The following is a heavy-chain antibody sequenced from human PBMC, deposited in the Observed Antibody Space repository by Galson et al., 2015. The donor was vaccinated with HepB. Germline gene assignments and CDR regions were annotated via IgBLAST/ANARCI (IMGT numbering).Heavy chain of an antibody. V-gene: IGHV3-30*04. D-gene: IGHD6-13*01. CDR3: ARDRRAYSSTYLPWFDP. CDR1: GFTFSSYA. Sequence: LRLSCAASGFTFSSYAMHWVRQAPGKGLEWVAVISYDGSNKFYADSVKGRFTISRDNSKNTLYLQMNSLRAEDTAVYYCARDRRAYSSTYLPWFDPWGQGTLVTVSS. CDR2: ISYDGSNK. J-gene: IGHJ5*02.